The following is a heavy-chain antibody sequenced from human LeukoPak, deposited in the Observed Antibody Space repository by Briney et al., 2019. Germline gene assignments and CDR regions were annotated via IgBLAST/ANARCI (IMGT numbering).Heavy chain of an antibody. CDR3: ARARRITIFGADDY. J-gene: IGHJ4*02. D-gene: IGHD3-3*01. Sequence: GASVTVSCKASGGTFSSYAISWVRQAPGQGLEWMGGIIPIFGTANYAQKFQGRVTITADESTSTAYMELSSLRSEDTAVYYCARARRITIFGADDYWGQGTLVTVSS. V-gene: IGHV1-69*13. CDR1: GGTFSSYA. CDR2: IIPIFGTA.